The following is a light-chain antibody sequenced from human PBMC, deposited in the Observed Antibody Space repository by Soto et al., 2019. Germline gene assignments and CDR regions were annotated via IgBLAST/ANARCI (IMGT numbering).Light chain of an antibody. CDR2: DAS. V-gene: IGKV1-5*01. Sequence: DIQMTQSPSTLSASVGDRVTITCRASQSISSWLAWYQQKPGKAPKLLIYDASSLESGVPSRFSGSGSGTEFTLTISSLQPDDFATYYCQHHRTFGQGPKVEIK. CDR3: QHHRT. J-gene: IGKJ1*01. CDR1: QSISSW.